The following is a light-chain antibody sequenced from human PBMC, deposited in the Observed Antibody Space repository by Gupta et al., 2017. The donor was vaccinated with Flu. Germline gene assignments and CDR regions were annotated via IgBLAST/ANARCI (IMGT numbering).Light chain of an antibody. V-gene: IGLV2-14*01. Sequence: QSALTQPAPVSGSPGQSITIFCTGSSSDVGSYNNVSWYHQHPGKAPKLMIYEVTNRPSGVSNRFSGSKSGNTASLTISRLQAEDEADYYCSSYTSNNALYVFGTGTRVTVL. J-gene: IGLJ1*01. CDR3: SSYTSNNALYV. CDR2: EVT. CDR1: SSDVGSYNN.